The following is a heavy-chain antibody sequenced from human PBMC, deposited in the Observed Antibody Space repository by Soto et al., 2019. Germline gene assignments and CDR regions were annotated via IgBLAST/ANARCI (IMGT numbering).Heavy chain of an antibody. CDR2: ISSSSATI. Sequence: VQVVESGGGLVQPGGSLRLSCAASGFTFSTYTMNWVRQAPGKGLEWISYISSSSATIYYADSVKGRFAISRDNPKNSLYLQMNSLRDEDTAVYYCARGGGYSYGFDYWGQGTLVTVSS. D-gene: IGHD5-18*01. V-gene: IGHV3-48*02. CDR1: GFTFSTYT. J-gene: IGHJ4*02. CDR3: ARGGGYSYGFDY.